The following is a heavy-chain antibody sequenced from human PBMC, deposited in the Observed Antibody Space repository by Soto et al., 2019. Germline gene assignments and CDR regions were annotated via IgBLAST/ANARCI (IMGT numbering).Heavy chain of an antibody. D-gene: IGHD2-2*01. CDR1: GFTFSDYY. Sequence: GGALRLSCAASGFTFSDYYMSWIRQAPRQGQELVSYISSRSSYTNYADSVKGRFTISRDNAKNSLYLQMNSQRAEDTAIYYCARDSGQYQLLLGYWGQGALVTVSS. J-gene: IGHJ4*02. CDR3: ARDSGQYQLLLGY. CDR2: ISSRSSYT. V-gene: IGHV3-11*06.